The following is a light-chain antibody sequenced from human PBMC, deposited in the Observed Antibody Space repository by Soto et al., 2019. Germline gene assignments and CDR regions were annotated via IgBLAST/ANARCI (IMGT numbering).Light chain of an antibody. CDR2: EVT. V-gene: IGLV2-18*02. J-gene: IGLJ3*02. CDR3: SSFTSRSTWV. Sequence: QSVLTQPPSVSGSPGQSVTISCTGTSNDFGSYNRVSWFQQPPGTAPKLMIYEVTHRPSGVPDRFSGSKSGNTASLTISGLKAEDEADYYCSSFTSRSTWVFGGGTKLTVL. CDR1: SNDFGSYNR.